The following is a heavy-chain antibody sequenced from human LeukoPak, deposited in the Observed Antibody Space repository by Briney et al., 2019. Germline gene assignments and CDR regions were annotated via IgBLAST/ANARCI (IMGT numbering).Heavy chain of an antibody. D-gene: IGHD2-15*01. CDR2: ISGSGGST. CDR3: AKDPTRKVDCSGGSCDDVDY. J-gene: IGHJ4*02. Sequence: PGGSLRLSCAASGFTFSSYAMSWVRQAPGKGLEWVSAISGSGGSTYYADSVKGRFTISRDNSKNTLYLQMNSLRAEDTAVYYCAKDPTRKVDCSGGSCDDVDYWGQGTLVTVSS. CDR1: GFTFSSYA. V-gene: IGHV3-23*01.